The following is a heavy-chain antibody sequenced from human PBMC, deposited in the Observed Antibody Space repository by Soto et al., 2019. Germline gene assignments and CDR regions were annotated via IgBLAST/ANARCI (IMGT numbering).Heavy chain of an antibody. CDR1: GFSFSTYA. D-gene: IGHD2-2*01. CDR3: APQGGVIVPLPAAIPFDY. J-gene: IGHJ4*02. CDR2: IKQDGSKK. V-gene: IGHV3-7*01. Sequence: GGSLRLSCAASGFSFSTYAMSWVRQAPGKVLEWVANIKQDGSKKYYVDSVKGRFTISRDNAKNSRFLQMNSLRAEDTAVYYCAPQGGVIVPLPAAIPFDYWGRGTLVTVSS.